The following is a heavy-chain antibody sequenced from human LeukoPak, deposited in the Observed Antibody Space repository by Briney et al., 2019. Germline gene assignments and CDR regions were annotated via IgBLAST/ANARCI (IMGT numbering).Heavy chain of an antibody. CDR2: INPNSGDT. Sequence: ASVKVSCKASGYTFTGYYIHWVRQAPGQGLEWTGWINPNSGDTNYAQKFQGRVTMTRDTSISTAYMELSRLRSDDTAVYYCARLPTVTDRWRGAVEPAYNYGMDVWGQGTTVTVSS. D-gene: IGHD4-17*01. CDR1: GYTFTGYY. CDR3: ARLPTVTDRWRGAVEPAYNYGMDV. V-gene: IGHV1-2*02. J-gene: IGHJ6*02.